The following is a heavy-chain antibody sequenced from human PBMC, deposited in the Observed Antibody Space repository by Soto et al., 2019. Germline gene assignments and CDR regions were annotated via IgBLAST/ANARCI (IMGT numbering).Heavy chain of an antibody. J-gene: IGHJ5*02. CDR2: IYYSGNT. CDR1: SGSISSTSYY. V-gene: IGHV4-39*01. Sequence: PSDTLSLTCTVSSGSISSTSYYWAWIRQPPGKGLEWIGSIYYSGNTYYNPSLQSRVTISVDTSKNQFSLKLNSVTVADTAVYFCAGRSSLASVQIFVGKISNYNWFDPPGQGTLVTGSS. D-gene: IGHD1-1*01. CDR3: AGRSSLASVQIFVGKISNYNWFDP.